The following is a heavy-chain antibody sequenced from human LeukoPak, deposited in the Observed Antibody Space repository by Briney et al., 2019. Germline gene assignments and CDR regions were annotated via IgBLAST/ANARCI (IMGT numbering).Heavy chain of an antibody. CDR1: GFTFSAYY. CDR2: IYTSGST. Sequence: PGGSLRLSCAASGFTFSAYYMSWIRQAPGKGLEWIGRIYTSGSTNYNPSLKSRVTMSVDTSKNQFSLKLCSVTAADTAVYYCARDRNVPPYLEHGPNDAFDIWGQGTMVTVSS. J-gene: IGHJ3*02. CDR3: ARDRNVPPYLEHGPNDAFDI. V-gene: IGHV4-4*07. D-gene: IGHD1/OR15-1a*01.